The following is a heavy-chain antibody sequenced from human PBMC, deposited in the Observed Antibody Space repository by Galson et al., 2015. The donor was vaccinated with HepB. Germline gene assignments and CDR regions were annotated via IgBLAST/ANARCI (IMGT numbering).Heavy chain of an antibody. V-gene: IGHV1-2*04. J-gene: IGHJ3*02. Sequence: SVKVSCKASGYTFTGYYIHWMRQAPGQGPEWMGWINPNSGGTNYAQKFQDWVTMTRDTSVSTAYMELNRLKSDDTAVYYCARGSKVRGAGTDAFAIWGQGTMVTVSS. CDR3: ARGSKVRGAGTDAFAI. CDR1: GYTFTGYY. D-gene: IGHD1-14*01. CDR2: INPNSGGT.